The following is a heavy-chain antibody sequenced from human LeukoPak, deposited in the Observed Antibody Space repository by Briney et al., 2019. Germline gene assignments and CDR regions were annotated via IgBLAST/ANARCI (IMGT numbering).Heavy chain of an antibody. Sequence: GGSLRLSCSVSGFTFISYSMTWVRQAPGKGLEWLSSISGNGDNTYYADSVKGRFTISRDNSKDTLYLQMNSLRVDDTAVYYCAGQWLRLGPIGYWGQGTLVSVSS. CDR1: GFTFISYS. D-gene: IGHD5-12*01. CDR3: AGQWLRLGPIGY. CDR2: ISGNGDNT. J-gene: IGHJ4*02. V-gene: IGHV3-23*01.